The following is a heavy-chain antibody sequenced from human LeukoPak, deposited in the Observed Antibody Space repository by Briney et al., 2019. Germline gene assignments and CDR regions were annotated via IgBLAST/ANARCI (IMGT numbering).Heavy chain of an antibody. D-gene: IGHD3-16*01. CDR1: GFTFSNYW. J-gene: IGHJ4*02. V-gene: IGHV3-74*01. CDR2: INERATII. CDR3: VRDLILVWTPGDDFDH. Sequence: GGSLRLSCAASGFTFSNYWMHWVRQAPGKGPEWVSRINERATIISYADSVKGRFTISRENARNTLYLQMNSLTAEDTAVYYCVRDLILVWTPGDDFDHWGQGTLVTVPS.